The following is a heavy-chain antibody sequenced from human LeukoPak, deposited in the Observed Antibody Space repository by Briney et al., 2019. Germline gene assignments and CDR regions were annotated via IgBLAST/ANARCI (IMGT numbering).Heavy chain of an antibody. V-gene: IGHV3-11*04. Sequence: KPGRSLRLSCAASGFTFSDYYMSWIRQAPGKGLEWVSYISNGGSTLYYADSVKGRLTISRANAKNTLYLQMNSLRAEDTAVYYCARDIPQTGAPGELDYWGQGTLVTVSS. D-gene: IGHD1-1*01. J-gene: IGHJ4*02. CDR2: ISNGGSTL. CDR1: GFTFSDYY. CDR3: ARDIPQTGAPGELDY.